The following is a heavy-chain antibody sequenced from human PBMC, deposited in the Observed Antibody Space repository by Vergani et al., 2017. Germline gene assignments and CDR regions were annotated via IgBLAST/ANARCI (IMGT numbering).Heavy chain of an antibody. CDR3: AKNPGISTTRHYYAMDV. CDR2: ISPGASTV. Sequence: LEESGGGSVKPGGSLRLSCAASGFKFSDLYMSWIRQAPGKGLEWVSHISPGASTVSYTDSVTGRFTVSRDNDNNSLTLDMTTLRVEDKAVYYCAKNPGISTTRHYYAMDVWGQGTTVTVSS. J-gene: IGHJ6*02. D-gene: IGHD1-1*01. V-gene: IGHV3-11*04. CDR1: GFKFSDLY.